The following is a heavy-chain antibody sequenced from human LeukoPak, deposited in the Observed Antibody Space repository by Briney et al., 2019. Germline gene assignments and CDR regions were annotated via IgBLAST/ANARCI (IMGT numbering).Heavy chain of an antibody. J-gene: IGHJ4*02. Sequence: PGGSLRLSCAASGFTFSSYWMHWVRHAPGKGLVWVSRIVADGRTTTYADSVKGRFTISRDNAKNTLYLQMNSLRGEDTGVYYCARGLSGYSSSLGYWGQGTLVIVSS. CDR1: GFTFSSYW. CDR3: ARGLSGYSSSLGY. CDR2: IVADGRTT. V-gene: IGHV3-74*01. D-gene: IGHD6-6*01.